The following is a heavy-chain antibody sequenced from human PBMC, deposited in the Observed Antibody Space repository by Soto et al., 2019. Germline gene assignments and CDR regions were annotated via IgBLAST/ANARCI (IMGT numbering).Heavy chain of an antibody. D-gene: IGHD1-7*01. CDR2: IYYSGST. J-gene: IGHJ4*02. CDR3: AREKTTIGDFDY. CDR1: GGSISSYY. V-gene: IGHV4-59*01. Sequence: PSENLSLTCTVSGGSISSYYWSWIRQPPGKGLEWIGFIYYSGSTNYNPSLKSRVTISVDTSKNQFSLKLSSVTAADTAVYYCAREKTTIGDFDYWGQGTLVTVS.